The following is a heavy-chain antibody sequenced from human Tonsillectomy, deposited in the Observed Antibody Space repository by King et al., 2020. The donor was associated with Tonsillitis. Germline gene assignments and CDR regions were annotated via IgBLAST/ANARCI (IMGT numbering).Heavy chain of an antibody. CDR1: GFTFSNYA. CDR3: ARGESGTYYAY. Sequence: VQLVESGGGVVQPGGSLRLSCADSGFTFSNYAMHWIRQAPGKGLEWVAVISYDGNNKYYVDSVKGRFTISRDNSKTTLYPQRNSLRAEDTAVYYCARGESGTYYAYGGQGTLVTVSS. V-gene: IGHV3-30*04. D-gene: IGHD1-26*01. J-gene: IGHJ4*02. CDR2: ISYDGNNK.